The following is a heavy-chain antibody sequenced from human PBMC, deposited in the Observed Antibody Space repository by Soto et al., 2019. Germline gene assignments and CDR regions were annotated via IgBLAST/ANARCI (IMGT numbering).Heavy chain of an antibody. J-gene: IGHJ4*02. CDR2: IYSGGST. D-gene: IGHD5-12*01. CDR3: HGYGY. Sequence: EVQVVESGGGLIQPGGSLRLSCEVSGFSVTANYMSWVRQAPGKGLEWVSVIYSGGSTYYIDSVKGRFSISRDISKNTLYLQMSSLRAADTAVYYCHGYGYWGQGTLVTVSS. CDR1: GFSVTANY. V-gene: IGHV3-53*01.